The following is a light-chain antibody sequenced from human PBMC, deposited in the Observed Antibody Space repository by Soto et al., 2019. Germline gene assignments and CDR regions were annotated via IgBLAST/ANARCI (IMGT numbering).Light chain of an antibody. CDR3: FQRAVSPWT. J-gene: IGKJ1*01. CDR2: TLP. CDR1: QSLLDSDDGNTY. Sequence: EIVMTQTPLSLPVTPGEPASISCRSSQSLLDSDDGNTYLDWYLQKSGQSPQLLIYTLPDRASGVPDGGSGSGSGTHFKMKVRRVEAEDVGVYYSFQRAVSPWTFGQGTKGHI. V-gene: IGKV2-40*01.